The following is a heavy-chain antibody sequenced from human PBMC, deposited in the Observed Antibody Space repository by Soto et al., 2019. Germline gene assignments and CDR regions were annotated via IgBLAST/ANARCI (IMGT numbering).Heavy chain of an antibody. CDR2: IIPIFGTA. Sequence: GASVKVSCKASGGTFSSYAISWVRQAPGQGLEWMGGIIPIFGTANYAQKFQGRVTITADESTSTAYMELSSLRSEDTAVYYCASQSANELVPAAPSGYWGQGTLVTVSS. CDR3: ASQSANELVPAAPSGY. V-gene: IGHV1-69*13. CDR1: GGTFSSYA. D-gene: IGHD2-2*01. J-gene: IGHJ4*02.